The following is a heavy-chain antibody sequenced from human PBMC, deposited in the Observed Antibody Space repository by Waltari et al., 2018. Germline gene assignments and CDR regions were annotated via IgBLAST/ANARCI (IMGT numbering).Heavy chain of an antibody. CDR1: GGSISSSSYY. CDR3: ARVGTGDGVYY. D-gene: IGHD7-27*01. CDR2: IYYSGST. V-gene: IGHV4-39*07. J-gene: IGHJ4*02. Sequence: QLQLQESGPGLVKPSETLSLPCTVSGGSISSSSYYWGWIRQPPGKGLEWIGSIYYSGSTYYTPSLKSRVTISVDTSKNQFSLKLSSVTAADTAVYYCARVGTGDGVYYWGQGTLVTVSS.